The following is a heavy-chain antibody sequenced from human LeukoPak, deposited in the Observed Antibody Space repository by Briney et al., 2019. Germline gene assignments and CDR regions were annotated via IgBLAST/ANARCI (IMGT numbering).Heavy chain of an antibody. CDR3: ARAIVVTAAPAS. V-gene: IGHV4-31*03. D-gene: IGHD2-21*02. CDR2: IRHTGTT. Sequence: PAETLSLTCTVSGDSISSGDFYWSWIRQHPGKGLEWIGDIRHTGTTYYNPSLKTRVPISLDTSKNQFSLNLTSVTAAATVVYFSARAIVVTAAPASWGQGTLVTVSS. CDR1: GDSISSGDFY. J-gene: IGHJ4*02.